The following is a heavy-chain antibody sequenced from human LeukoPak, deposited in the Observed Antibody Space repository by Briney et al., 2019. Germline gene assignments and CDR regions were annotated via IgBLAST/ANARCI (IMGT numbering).Heavy chain of an antibody. D-gene: IGHD5-18*01. Sequence: GGSLRLSCVASGFPFNIYTVHWVRQAPGKGLEWVAVISYDGNTRYYADSVKGRFTISRDNSRTTLFLQMNSLSPKDTAVYYCAREGGYSYGLGYFDYWGQGTQVTVYS. CDR1: GFPFNIYT. CDR3: AREGGYSYGLGYFDY. J-gene: IGHJ4*02. V-gene: IGHV3-30-3*01. CDR2: ISYDGNTR.